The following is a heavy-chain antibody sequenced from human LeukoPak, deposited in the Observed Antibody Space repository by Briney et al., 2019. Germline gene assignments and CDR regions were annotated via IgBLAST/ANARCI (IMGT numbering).Heavy chain of an antibody. CDR1: LYTFTGYY. J-gene: IGHJ5*02. CDR3: ARGASGVYTVTTSWFDP. V-gene: IGHV1-2*02. D-gene: IGHD4-17*01. Sequence: GASLKVSSKASLYTFTGYYMHWGRHAPRQGLEWMGWINPKRVGTNSTQRLQGRVTMTRDTSISTAYMELRRLRSDDTAVYYCARGASGVYTVTTSWFDPWGQGTLVTVSS. CDR2: INPKRVGT.